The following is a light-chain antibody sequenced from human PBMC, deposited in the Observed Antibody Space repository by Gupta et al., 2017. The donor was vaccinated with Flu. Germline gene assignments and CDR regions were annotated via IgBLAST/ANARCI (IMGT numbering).Light chain of an antibody. Sequence: SPPTLSLSPGEEASRSCRDSQGVSSYLAWFQQKPGQAPRLLIYDASNMATGIPARFSGSGSVTDFTLTSSSLEPEDFAVYYCQHRRNWRTFGGGTKVEIK. CDR1: QGVSSY. CDR3: QHRRNWRT. CDR2: DAS. V-gene: IGKV3-11*01. J-gene: IGKJ4*01.